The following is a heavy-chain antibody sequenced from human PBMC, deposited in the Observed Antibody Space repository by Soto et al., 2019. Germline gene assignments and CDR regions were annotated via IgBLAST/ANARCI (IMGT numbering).Heavy chain of an antibody. CDR2: ISYDGSNK. D-gene: IGHD2-2*01. V-gene: IGHV3-30*18. CDR1: GFTFSSYG. CDR3: AKDRVIQLLPIWPDP. Sequence: GGSLRLSCAASGFTFSSYGMHWVRQAPGKGLEWVAVISYDGSNKYYAESVKGRFTISRDNAKNTLYLQVDRLTVDDTAVYYCAKDRVIQLLPIWPDPWGQGTLVTVSS. J-gene: IGHJ5*02.